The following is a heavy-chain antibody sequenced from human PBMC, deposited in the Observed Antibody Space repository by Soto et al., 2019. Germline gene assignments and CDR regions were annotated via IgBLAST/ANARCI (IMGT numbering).Heavy chain of an antibody. CDR3: ARVSHDYYYGWFDP. CDR2: ISHSGIT. Sequence: QVQLQESGPGLVKPSQTLSLTCTVSGGSITTSGDYWSWIRQHPGKGLEWIGYISHSGITEYNPSLKSRFTLSIDTSKNQFSLEMNSVTAADTAVYYCARVSHDYYYGWFDPWGQGTPVIVSS. CDR1: GGSITTSGDY. J-gene: IGHJ5*02. D-gene: IGHD2-21*02. V-gene: IGHV4-31*03.